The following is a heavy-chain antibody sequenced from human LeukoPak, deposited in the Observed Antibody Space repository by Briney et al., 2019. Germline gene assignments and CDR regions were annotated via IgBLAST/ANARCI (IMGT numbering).Heavy chain of an antibody. Sequence: PGGSLRLSCAASGFTFSSYAMSWVRQAPGKGLEWVAVMSYDGNNHYYADSVKGRFTLSRDSPKNTLYLEMNSLRPEDTAVYYCTREWGAAADYWGQGTLVTVSS. CDR3: TREWGAAADY. CDR1: GFTFSSYA. J-gene: IGHJ4*02. V-gene: IGHV3-30-3*01. D-gene: IGHD6-13*01. CDR2: MSYDGNNH.